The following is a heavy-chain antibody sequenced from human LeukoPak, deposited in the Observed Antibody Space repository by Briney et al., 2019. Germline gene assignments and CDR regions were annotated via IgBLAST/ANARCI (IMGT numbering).Heavy chain of an antibody. Sequence: QAGGSLRLSCAAPGFTFSNYAMSWVRQAPGKGLEWVSAITSGGSTYYADSVKGRFTISRDNTKNTLYLQMNSLRAEDTAVYYCAKGGVRSYYGMDVWGQGTTVTVSS. CDR3: AKGGVRSYYGMDV. CDR2: ITSGGST. J-gene: IGHJ6*02. CDR1: GFTFSNYA. D-gene: IGHD3-10*01. V-gene: IGHV3-23*01.